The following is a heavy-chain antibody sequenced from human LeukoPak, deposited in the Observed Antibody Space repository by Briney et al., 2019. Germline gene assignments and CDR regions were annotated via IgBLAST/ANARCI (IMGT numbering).Heavy chain of an antibody. V-gene: IGHV4-34*01. CDR1: GGSISSYY. Sequence: PSETLSLTCTVSGGSISSYYWSWIRQPPGKGLEWIGEINHSGSTNYNPSPKRRVSISLDTTTNKFSLKLISGTAADTAVYYCARAGYSRGDYWGQGTMVTDSS. D-gene: IGHD6-13*01. J-gene: IGHJ4*02. CDR3: ARAGYSRGDY. CDR2: INHSGST.